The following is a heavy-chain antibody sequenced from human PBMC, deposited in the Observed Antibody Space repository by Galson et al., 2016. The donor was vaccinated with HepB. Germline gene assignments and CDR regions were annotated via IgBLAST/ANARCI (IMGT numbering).Heavy chain of an antibody. J-gene: IGHJ6*02. D-gene: IGHD1-1*01. CDR2: IYTAGTT. Sequence: SLRLSCAASGFNVSDKYMTWVRQAPGKGLEWVSTIYTAGTTYYADSLRGRFTISRDNSKNTLYLQMNSLRAEDTSVYYCARDVRPRQPHYYGMDVWGQGTTVTVSS. CDR1: GFNVSDKY. CDR3: ARDVRPRQPHYYGMDV. V-gene: IGHV3-53*01.